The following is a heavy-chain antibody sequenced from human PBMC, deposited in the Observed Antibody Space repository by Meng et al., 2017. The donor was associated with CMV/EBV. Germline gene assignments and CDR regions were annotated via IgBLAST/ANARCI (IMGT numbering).Heavy chain of an antibody. V-gene: IGHV4-34*01. CDR2: INHSGST. CDR3: ARGGNWFDP. CDR1: GGSCSGYD. J-gene: IGHJ5*02. Sequence: VPRRQAAAGLFTPSEPLSLPCAVYGGSCSGYDWSWIRQPPGKGLEWIGEINHSGSTNYDPSLKSRVTISVDTSKNQFSLKLSSVTAADTAVYYCARGGNWFDPWGQGTLVTVSS.